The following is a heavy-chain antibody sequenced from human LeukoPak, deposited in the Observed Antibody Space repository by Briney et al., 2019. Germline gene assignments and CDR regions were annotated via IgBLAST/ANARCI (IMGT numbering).Heavy chain of an antibody. CDR1: GFTFSSYA. D-gene: IGHD1-26*01. CDR2: ISGSGDT. CDR3: AKDRLGALLYFDS. J-gene: IGHJ4*02. Sequence: GGSLRLSCAASGFTFSSYAMHWVRQAPGKGLEWVSAISGSGDTYYADSVKGRFTISRDNSKNTLYLQMNSLRAEDTAVYSCAKDRLGALLYFDSWGQGTLVTVSS. V-gene: IGHV3-23*01.